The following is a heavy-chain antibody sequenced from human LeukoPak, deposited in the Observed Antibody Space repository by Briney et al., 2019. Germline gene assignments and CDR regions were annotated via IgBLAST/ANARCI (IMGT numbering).Heavy chain of an antibody. Sequence: PSETLSLTCTVSGGSISGGNYYWGWIRQPPGKGLEWMGYIYYTGSAYYNPSLKSRLTMSVDTSKNQFSLKLNSVTAADTAVYYCARRDGYNSPLAYWGQGTLVTVSS. J-gene: IGHJ4*02. D-gene: IGHD5-24*01. CDR1: GGSISGGNYY. V-gene: IGHV4-30-4*01. CDR3: ARRDGYNSPLAY. CDR2: IYYTGSA.